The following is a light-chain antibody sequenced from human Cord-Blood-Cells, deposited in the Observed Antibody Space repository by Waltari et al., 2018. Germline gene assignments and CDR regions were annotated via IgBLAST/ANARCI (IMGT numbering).Light chain of an antibody. CDR2: EVS. CDR1: SSDVGSYNL. J-gene: IGLJ2*01. CDR3: CSYAGSSTFV. Sequence: QSALTQPASVSGSPGQSITISCTGTSSDVGSYNLVSWYQQHPGKAPKLSIYEVSKRPSGVSNRFSGSKSGNTASLTSSGLQAEDEADYYCCSYAGSSTFVFGGGTKLTVL. V-gene: IGLV2-23*02.